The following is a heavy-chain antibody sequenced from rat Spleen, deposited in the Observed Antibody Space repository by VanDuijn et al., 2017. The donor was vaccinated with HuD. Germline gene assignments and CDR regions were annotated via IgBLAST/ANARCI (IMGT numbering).Heavy chain of an antibody. J-gene: IGHJ4*01. D-gene: IGHD1-4*01. CDR2: ISSGAGNT. CDR1: GFTFSNYG. V-gene: IGHV5-29*01. Sequence: EVQLVESGGGLVQPGRSLKLSCAASGFTFSNYGMAWVRQAPTKGLEWVATISSGAGNTYYRDSVKGRFPISRDNAKNTLYLQMDSLRSEDTATYYCARHRGPGYNYVMDVWGQGASVTVSS. CDR3: ARHRGPGYNYVMDV.